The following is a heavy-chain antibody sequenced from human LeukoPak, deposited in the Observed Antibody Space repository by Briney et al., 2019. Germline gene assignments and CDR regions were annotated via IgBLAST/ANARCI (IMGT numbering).Heavy chain of an antibody. Sequence: PGGSLRLSCAASGFTFSSYAMSWVRQAPGKGLEWVSAISGSGGSTYYADPVKGRFTISRDNSKNTLYLQMNSLRAEDTAVYYCAKGGLRPSYGDYERYFYYWGQGTLVTVSS. CDR2: ISGSGGST. D-gene: IGHD4-17*01. V-gene: IGHV3-23*01. CDR1: GFTFSSYA. J-gene: IGHJ4*02. CDR3: AKGGLRPSYGDYERYFYY.